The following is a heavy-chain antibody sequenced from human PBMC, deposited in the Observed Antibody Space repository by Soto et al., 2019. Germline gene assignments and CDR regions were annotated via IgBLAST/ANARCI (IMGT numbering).Heavy chain of an antibody. D-gene: IGHD3-10*01. V-gene: IGHV4-61*01. CDR1: GGSVSSNTYY. Sequence: SETLSLTCIVSGGSVSSNTYYWSWIRQPPGKGLEYIGYIYYSGSTNYNPSLKSRATISVDTSKNQFSLKLSSVTAADTAVYYCARARITMIRGVMEFFDYWGQGILVTVSS. CDR3: ARARITMIRGVMEFFDY. J-gene: IGHJ4*02. CDR2: IYYSGST.